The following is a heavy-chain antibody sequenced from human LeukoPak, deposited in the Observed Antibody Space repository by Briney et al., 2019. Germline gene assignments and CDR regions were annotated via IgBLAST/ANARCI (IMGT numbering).Heavy chain of an antibody. Sequence: GASVKVSCKASGYTFTGYYMHWVRQAPGQGLEWMGWINPNSGGTNYAQKFQGRVTMTRDTSNSTAYMELSRLRSDDTAVYYCARIGDSSGYLYYFDYWGQGTLVTVSS. J-gene: IGHJ4*02. CDR3: ARIGDSSGYLYYFDY. CDR2: INPNSGGT. CDR1: GYTFTGYY. D-gene: IGHD3-22*01. V-gene: IGHV1-2*02.